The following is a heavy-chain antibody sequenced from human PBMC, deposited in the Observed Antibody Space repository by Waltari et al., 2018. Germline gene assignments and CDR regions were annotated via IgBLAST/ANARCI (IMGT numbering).Heavy chain of an antibody. CDR1: GGSFRDYY. V-gene: IGHV4-34*02. CDR3: ATRTPTAYYFDF. Sequence: QVRLQQWGAGLLKPSETLSLTCAVYGGSFRDYYWSWIRQPPGKGLEWIGEINHGGNTNYNPSLKSRVTISVDTSKIHFSLKLNSVTAADTAVYYCATRTPTAYYFDFWAQGTVVTVSS. D-gene: IGHD2-21*02. J-gene: IGHJ4*02. CDR2: INHGGNT.